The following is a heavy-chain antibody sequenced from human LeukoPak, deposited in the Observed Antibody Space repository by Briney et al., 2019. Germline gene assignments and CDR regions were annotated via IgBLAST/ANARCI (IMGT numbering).Heavy chain of an antibody. J-gene: IGHJ6*03. D-gene: IGHD3-22*01. CDR1: GGSINSYY. CDR3: TRGSIAYYYMDV. V-gene: IGHV4-59*01. Sequence: SETLSLTCTVSGGSINSYYWTWIRQPPGKGLEWIGNIYNSGNTNYNPSLKSRVTISVDTSKNQFSLKLSSVTAADTAVYYCTRGSIAYYYMDVWGKGTTVTISS. CDR2: IYNSGNT.